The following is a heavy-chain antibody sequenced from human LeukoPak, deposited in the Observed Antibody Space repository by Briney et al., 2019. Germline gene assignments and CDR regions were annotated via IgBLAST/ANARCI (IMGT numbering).Heavy chain of an antibody. J-gene: IGHJ5*02. CDR3: ARVSQPEQGHTNWFDP. V-gene: IGHV4-39*07. Sequence: PSETLSLTCTVSGGSISSSSYYWGWIRQPPGKGLEWIGSIYYSGSTYYNPSLKSRVTISVDTSKNQFSLKLSSVTAADTAVYYCARVSQPEQGHTNWFDPWGQGTLVTVSS. D-gene: IGHD1-14*01. CDR2: IYYSGST. CDR1: GGSISSSSYY.